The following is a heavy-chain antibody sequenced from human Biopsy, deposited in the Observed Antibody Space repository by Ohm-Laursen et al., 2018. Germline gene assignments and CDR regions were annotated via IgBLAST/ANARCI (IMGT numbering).Heavy chain of an antibody. D-gene: IGHD3-10*01. V-gene: IGHV3-33*01. CDR2: IWYDGSNK. J-gene: IGHJ6*02. Sequence: SLRLSCAASGFTFSSYDIHWVRQAPGKGLEWVAVIWYDGSNKYSADSVKGRFSISRDNSKNTVYLQMNSLRAADTAVYYCARDRYYGSESYYSHYNMDVWGQGTTVSVSS. CDR1: GFTFSSYD. CDR3: ARDRYYGSESYYSHYNMDV.